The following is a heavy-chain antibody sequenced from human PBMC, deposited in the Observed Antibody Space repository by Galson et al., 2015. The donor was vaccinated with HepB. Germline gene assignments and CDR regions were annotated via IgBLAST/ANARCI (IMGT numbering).Heavy chain of an antibody. CDR1: GYTFTSYY. J-gene: IGHJ4*02. V-gene: IGHV1-46*01. CDR3: AAKRKPTSRLRYFDWPHFDY. CDR2: INPSGGST. Sequence: SCKASGYTFTSYYMHWVRQAPGQGLEWMGIINPSGGSTSYAQKFQGRVTMTRDTSTSTVYMELSSLRSEDTAVYYCAAKRKPTSRLRYFDWPHFDYWGQGTLVTVSS. D-gene: IGHD3-9*01.